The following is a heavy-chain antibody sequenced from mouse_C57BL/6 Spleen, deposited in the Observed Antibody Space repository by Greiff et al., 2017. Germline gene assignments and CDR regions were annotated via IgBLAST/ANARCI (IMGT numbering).Heavy chain of an antibody. CDR3: AIYYEFAY. D-gene: IGHD2-4*01. CDR2: INPNNGGT. J-gene: IGHJ3*01. Sequence: EVQLQQSGPELVKPGASVKISCKASGYTFTDYYMNWVKQSHGKSLEWIGDINPNNGGTSYNQKFKGKATLTVDKSSSTAYMELRSLTTEDSAVYYCAIYYEFAYWGQGTLVTVSA. CDR1: GYTFTDYY. V-gene: IGHV1-26*01.